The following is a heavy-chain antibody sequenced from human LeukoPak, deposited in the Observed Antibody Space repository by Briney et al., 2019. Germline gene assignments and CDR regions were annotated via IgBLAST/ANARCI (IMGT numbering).Heavy chain of an antibody. CDR3: AKSLRGYGGYDS. Sequence: GGSLRLSCAASGFTFSSYAMSWVRQAPGKGLGWVSGISGSGGSTYYADSVKGRFTISRDNSKNTLYLEMTSLRAEDTAIYYCAKSLRGYGGYDSWGQGTQVTVSS. CDR2: ISGSGGST. J-gene: IGHJ4*02. D-gene: IGHD4/OR15-4a*01. V-gene: IGHV3-23*01. CDR1: GFTFSSYA.